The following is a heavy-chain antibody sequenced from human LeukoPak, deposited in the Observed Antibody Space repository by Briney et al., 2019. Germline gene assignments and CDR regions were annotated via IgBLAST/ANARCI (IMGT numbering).Heavy chain of an antibody. D-gene: IGHD3-10*01. CDR2: IYYSGST. CDR1: GGSISSYY. V-gene: IGHV4-59*01. J-gene: IGHJ4*02. Sequence: PSETLSLTCTVSGGSISSYYWSWIRQPPGKGLEWIGYIYYSGSTNYNPSLKSRVTISVDTSKNQFSLKLSSVTAADTAVYYCARDRGFGESLIWGQGTLVTVTS. CDR3: ARDRGFGESLI.